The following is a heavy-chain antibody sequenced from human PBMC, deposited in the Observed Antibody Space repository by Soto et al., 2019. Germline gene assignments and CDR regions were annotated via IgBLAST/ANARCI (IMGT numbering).Heavy chain of an antibody. J-gene: IGHJ4*02. Sequence: ASVKVSWKVSGSTLTELSMHWVRQAPGKGLEWMVGFDPEDGETIYAQKFQVRVTMNEDTSTDTAYMELSSLGSEDTAVYYCATVRYYDSSGYYYWGQGTLVTVS. CDR3: ATVRYYDSSGYYY. V-gene: IGHV1-24*01. CDR2: FDPEDGET. CDR1: GSTLTELS. D-gene: IGHD3-22*01.